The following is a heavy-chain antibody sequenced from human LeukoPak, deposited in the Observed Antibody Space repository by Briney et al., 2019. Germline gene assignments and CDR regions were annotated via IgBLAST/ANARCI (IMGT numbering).Heavy chain of an antibody. V-gene: IGHV4-38-2*02. J-gene: IGHJ5*02. CDR3: AREDRRGVVANWFDP. CDR1: GYSISSGYY. CDR2: IYHSGST. D-gene: IGHD2-15*01. Sequence: PSETLSLTCAVSGYSISSGYYWGWIRQPPGKGLEWIGSIYHSGSTYYNPSLKSRVTISVDTSKNQLSLKLSSVTAADTAVYYCAREDRRGVVANWFDPWGQGTLVTVSS.